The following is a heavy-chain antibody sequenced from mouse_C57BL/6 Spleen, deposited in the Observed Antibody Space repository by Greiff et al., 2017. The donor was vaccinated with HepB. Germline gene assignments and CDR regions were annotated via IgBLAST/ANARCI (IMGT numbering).Heavy chain of an antibody. D-gene: IGHD2-5*01. J-gene: IGHJ1*03. CDR2: IRLKSDNYAT. V-gene: IGHV6-3*01. CDR3: TEAYYSNWGYFDV. CDR1: GFTFSNYW. Sequence: EVKLEESGGGLVQPGGSMKLSCVASGFTFSNYWMNWVRQSPEKGLEWVAQIRLKSDNYATHYAESVKGRFTISRDDSKSSVYLQRNNLRAEDTGIYYCTEAYYSNWGYFDVWGTGTTVTVSS.